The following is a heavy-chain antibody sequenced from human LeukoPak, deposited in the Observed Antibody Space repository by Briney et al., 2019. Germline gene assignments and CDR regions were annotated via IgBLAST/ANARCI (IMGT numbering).Heavy chain of an antibody. Sequence: SETLSLTCAVYGGSFSGYYWSWIRQPPGKGLEWIGEINHSGSTNYNPSLKSRVTISVDTSKNQFSLKLSSVTAADTAVYYCARVRKAAPTWFGDRAFDIWGQGTMVTVSS. CDR2: INHSGST. V-gene: IGHV4-34*01. D-gene: IGHD3-10*01. CDR3: ARVRKAAPTWFGDRAFDI. J-gene: IGHJ3*02. CDR1: GGSFSGYY.